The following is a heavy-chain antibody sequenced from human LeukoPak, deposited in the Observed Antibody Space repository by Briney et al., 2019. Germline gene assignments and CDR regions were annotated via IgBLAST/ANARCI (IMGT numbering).Heavy chain of an antibody. CDR2: TYYSGST. CDR1: GGSISSSSYY. CDR3: ARHHKYGPTAAHLDY. J-gene: IGHJ4*02. Sequence: SETLSLTCTVSGGSISSSSYYWGWIRQPPGKGLEWIGSTYYSGSTYYNPSLKSRVTISVDTSKNQFSLKLSSVTAADTAVYYCARHHKYGPTAAHLDYWGQGTLVTVSS. D-gene: IGHD2-2*01. V-gene: IGHV4-39*01.